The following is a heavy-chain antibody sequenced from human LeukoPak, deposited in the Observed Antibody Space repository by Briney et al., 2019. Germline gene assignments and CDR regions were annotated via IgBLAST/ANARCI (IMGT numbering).Heavy chain of an antibody. Sequence: SETLSLTCTVSGGSISSSSYYWGWIRQPPGKGLEWIGSTYYSGSTYYNPSLKSRVTTSVDTSKNQFSLKLSSVTAADTAVYYCARPRDSSGYYSSWGQGTLVSVSS. D-gene: IGHD3-22*01. CDR3: ARPRDSSGYYSS. V-gene: IGHV4-39*01. CDR1: GGSISSSSYY. J-gene: IGHJ5*02. CDR2: TYYSGST.